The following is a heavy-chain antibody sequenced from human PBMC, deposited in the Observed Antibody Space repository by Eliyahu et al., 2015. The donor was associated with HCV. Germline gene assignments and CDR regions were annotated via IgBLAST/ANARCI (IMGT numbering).Heavy chain of an antibody. V-gene: IGHV3-49*04. J-gene: IGHJ4*02. CDR1: GFTFGDYG. Sequence: EVQLVESGGGLVQPGRSLRLSCTASGFTFGDYGLTWVRQAPGKGLEWVGFIRSKTYGGATEYAASVKGRFTISRDDSKSIAYLQMNSLKTEDTAVYYCSRGAAHYSSIWFGDDCWGQGTLVTVSS. CDR2: IRSKTYGGAT. D-gene: IGHD6-13*01. CDR3: SRGAAHYSSIWFGDDC.